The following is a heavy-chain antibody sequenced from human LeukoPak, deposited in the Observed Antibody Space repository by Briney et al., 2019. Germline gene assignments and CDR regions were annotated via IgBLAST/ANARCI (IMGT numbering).Heavy chain of an antibody. CDR1: GGSINSYY. D-gene: IGHD2-15*01. CDR3: ARRNFYCSGGSCYDHFDY. V-gene: IGHV4-59*08. J-gene: IGHJ4*02. Sequence: SETLSLTCTVSGGSINSYYWGWIRQPPGKGLEWIGYIYYSGSTNYNPSLKSRVTISVDTSKNQFSLKLSSVTAADTAVYYCARRNFYCSGGSCYDHFDYWGQGTLVTVSS. CDR2: IYYSGST.